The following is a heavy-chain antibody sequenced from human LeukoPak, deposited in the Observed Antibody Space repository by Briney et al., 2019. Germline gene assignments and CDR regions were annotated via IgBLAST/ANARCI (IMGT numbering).Heavy chain of an antibody. Sequence: PGGSLRLSCAASGFSFSSYWMSWVRQAPGKGLEWVANIKQDGSEKYYVDSVKGRFTISRDNAKNSLYLQMNSLRVEDTAVYYCAREIVGPTLGGSWDQGTLVTVSS. D-gene: IGHD1-26*01. V-gene: IGHV3-7*03. CDR1: GFSFSSYW. CDR3: AREIVGPTLGGS. CDR2: IKQDGSEK. J-gene: IGHJ4*02.